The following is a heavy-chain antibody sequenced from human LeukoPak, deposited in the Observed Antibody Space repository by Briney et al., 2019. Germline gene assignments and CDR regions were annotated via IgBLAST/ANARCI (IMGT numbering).Heavy chain of an antibody. CDR1: GGSISSYY. D-gene: IGHD1-26*01. V-gene: IGHV4-4*07. Sequence: SETLSLTCTVSGGSISSYYWSWIRQPAGKGVEWIGRIYTSGSTNYNPSLKSRVTMSVDTSKNQFSLKLSSVTAADTAVYYCARSGSPVAEYFQHWGQGTLVTVSS. J-gene: IGHJ1*01. CDR2: IYTSGST. CDR3: ARSGSPVAEYFQH.